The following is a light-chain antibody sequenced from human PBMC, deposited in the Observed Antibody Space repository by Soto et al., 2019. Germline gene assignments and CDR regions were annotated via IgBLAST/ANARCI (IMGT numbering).Light chain of an antibody. V-gene: IGKV1-39*01. CDR1: QSVISY. CDR3: QQSYSTPYA. CDR2: AAS. J-gene: IGKJ2*01. Sequence: DIPMTQSPSSLSASVGDRVTITCRASQSVISYLNWYQQKPGKAPNLLIYAASSLQSGVPSSFSGSGSGTDFTLTICSLQPEDFAIYYCQQSYSTPYAFGQGTNLEIK.